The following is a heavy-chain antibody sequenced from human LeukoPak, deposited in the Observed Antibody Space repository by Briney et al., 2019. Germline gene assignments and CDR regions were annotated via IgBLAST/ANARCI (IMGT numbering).Heavy chain of an antibody. CDR1: GFTFSDYS. CDR3: ARDPGSGRFTLLREVIGAFDI. J-gene: IGHJ3*02. CDR2: IIGSGNTI. D-gene: IGHD3-10*01. Sequence: GGSLRLSCAASGFTFSDYSINWVRQAPGKGLEWLSYIIGSGNTIYCADSVKGRFTISRDNAKNSLYLQMNRLRAEDTAVYYCARDPGSGRFTLLREVIGAFDIWGQGTVVTVSS. V-gene: IGHV3-48*01.